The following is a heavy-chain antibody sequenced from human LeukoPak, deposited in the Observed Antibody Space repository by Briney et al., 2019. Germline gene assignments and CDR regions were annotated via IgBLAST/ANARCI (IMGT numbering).Heavy chain of an antibody. D-gene: IGHD2-15*01. CDR3: ARSVGYCSGGSCFLVDY. V-gene: IGHV3-21*01. CDR1: GFTFSSYA. CDR2: ISSSGSYI. J-gene: IGHJ4*02. Sequence: GGSLRLSCAASGFTFSSYAMSWVRQAPGKGLEWVSSISSSGSYIYYADSVKGRFTISRDNAKNSLYLQMNSLRAEDTAVYYCARSVGYCSGGSCFLVDYWGQGTLVTVSS.